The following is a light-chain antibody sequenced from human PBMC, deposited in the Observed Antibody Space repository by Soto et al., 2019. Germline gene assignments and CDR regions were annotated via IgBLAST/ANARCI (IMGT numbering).Light chain of an antibody. CDR1: QGISSY. CDR2: TAS. J-gene: IGKJ4*01. V-gene: IGKV1-9*01. Sequence: DIQLTQSPSFLSASVGDRVTITCRASQGISSYLAWYQQKPGKAPNLLIYTASTLQSGVPSRFSGSGSGTEFTLTMSSLQPEDFATYYCQQHNSYPVTFGGGTKVEIK. CDR3: QQHNSYPVT.